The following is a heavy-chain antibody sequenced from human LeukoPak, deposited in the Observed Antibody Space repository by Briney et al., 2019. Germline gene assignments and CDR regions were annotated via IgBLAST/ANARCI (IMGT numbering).Heavy chain of an antibody. Sequence: GGSLRLSCAVSGFSFSSYWMSWVRQAPGKGLECVANIKEDGSEIHYVDSVKGRFTLSRDNARNSLYLQMTSLRVEDTAVYFCARTGRVVGSGWSYFFFEYWGQGTRVTVSS. J-gene: IGHJ4*02. CDR2: IKEDGSEI. CDR1: GFSFSSYW. CDR3: ARTGRVVGSGWSYFFFEY. V-gene: IGHV3-7*01. D-gene: IGHD6-19*01.